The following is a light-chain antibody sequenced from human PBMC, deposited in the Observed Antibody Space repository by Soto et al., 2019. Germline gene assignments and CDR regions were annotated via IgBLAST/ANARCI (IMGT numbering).Light chain of an antibody. CDR2: EVN. CDR3: SSYAGSNNLV. Sequence: QPVLTQPPSASGSPRQSVTISCTGTSSDVGAYNYVSWFQQHPGKAPKVMIYEVNKRPSGVPDRFSGSKSGNTASLTVSGLQAEDEAAYYCSSYAGSNNLVFGGGTKLTVL. CDR1: SSDVGAYNY. J-gene: IGLJ2*01. V-gene: IGLV2-8*01.